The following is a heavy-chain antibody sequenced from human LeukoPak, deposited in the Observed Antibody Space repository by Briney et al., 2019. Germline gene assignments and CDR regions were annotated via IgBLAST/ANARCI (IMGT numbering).Heavy chain of an antibody. Sequence: GGSLRLSCAASGFTFSDYYMSWIRQAPGKGLEWVGFIRSKAFGETAEYAASVKGRFTISRDDSKSIAYLQMNSLKTEDTAVYYCTRDRGSSTLGDYWGQGTLVTVSS. CDR1: GFTFSDYY. J-gene: IGHJ4*02. V-gene: IGHV3-49*03. CDR3: TRDRGSSTLGDY. CDR2: IRSKAFGETA. D-gene: IGHD7-27*01.